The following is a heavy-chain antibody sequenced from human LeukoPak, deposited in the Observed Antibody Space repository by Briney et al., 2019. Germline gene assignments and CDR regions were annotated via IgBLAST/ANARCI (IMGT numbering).Heavy chain of an antibody. CDR2: IYYSGST. J-gene: IGHJ5*02. CDR1: GGSISSYY. D-gene: IGHD2-2*01. Sequence: PSGTLSLTCTVSGGSISSYYWSWIRQPPGKGLEWIGYIYYSGSTNYNPSLKSRVTISVDTSKNQFSLKLSSVTAADTAVYYCARGGSSTSWGWFDPWGQGTLVTVSS. V-gene: IGHV4-59*01. CDR3: ARGGSSTSWGWFDP.